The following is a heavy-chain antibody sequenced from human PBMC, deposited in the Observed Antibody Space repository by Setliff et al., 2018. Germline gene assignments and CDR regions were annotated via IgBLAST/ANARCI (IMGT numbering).Heavy chain of an antibody. CDR2: TIPMFGTT. V-gene: IGHV1-69*05. J-gene: IGHJ3*02. CDR3: ARDLDYQYYYDSSGRDAFDI. D-gene: IGHD3-22*01. CDR1: GGSFSSYG. Sequence: GASVKVSCKASGGSFSSYGITWVRQAPGQGLEWMGGTIPMFGTTNYAQKFQGRVTIITDESTSTAYMELSSLRSEDTAVYYCARDLDYQYYYDSSGRDAFDIWGQGTMVTVS.